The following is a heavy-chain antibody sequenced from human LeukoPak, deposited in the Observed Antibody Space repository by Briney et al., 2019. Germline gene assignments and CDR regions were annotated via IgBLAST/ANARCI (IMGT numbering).Heavy chain of an antibody. D-gene: IGHD2-2*01. CDR1: GGSISSYY. CDR3: AREVDAAAAYNWFDP. V-gene: IGHV4-59*08. CDR2: IYYSGST. J-gene: IGHJ5*02. Sequence: SETLSLTCTVSGGSISSYYWSWIRQPPGKGLEWIGYIYYSGSTNYNPSLKRRVTISVDTSKNQFSLKLSSVTAADTAVYYCAREVDAAAAYNWFDPWGQGTLVTVSS.